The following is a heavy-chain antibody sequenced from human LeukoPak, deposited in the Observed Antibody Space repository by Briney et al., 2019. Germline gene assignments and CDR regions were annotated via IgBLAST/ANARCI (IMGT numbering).Heavy chain of an antibody. CDR1: GFTFSTYI. J-gene: IGHJ6*02. CDR2: INSDGSST. V-gene: IGHV3-74*01. CDR3: ARDFPTPKLRYFDWPGEHYYYYGMDV. D-gene: IGHD3-9*01. Sequence: GGSLRLSCAASGFTFSTYIMNWVRQAPGKGLVWVSRINSDGSSTSYADSVKGRFTISRDNAKNTLYLQMNSLRAEDTAVYYCARDFPTPKLRYFDWPGEHYYYYGMDVWGQGTTVTVSS.